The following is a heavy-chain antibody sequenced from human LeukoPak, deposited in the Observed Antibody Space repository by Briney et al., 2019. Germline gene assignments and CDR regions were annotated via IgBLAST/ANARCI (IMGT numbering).Heavy chain of an antibody. CDR1: GGSFSGYY. CDR2: IYYSGST. V-gene: IGHV4-59*01. Sequence: SQTLSLTCAVYGGSFSGYYWSWIRQPPGKGLEWIGYIYYSGSTNYNPSLKSRVTISVDTSKNQFSLKLSSVTAADTAVYYCASNCGGDCYSLWGQGTLVTVSS. D-gene: IGHD2-21*02. J-gene: IGHJ4*02. CDR3: ASNCGGDCYSL.